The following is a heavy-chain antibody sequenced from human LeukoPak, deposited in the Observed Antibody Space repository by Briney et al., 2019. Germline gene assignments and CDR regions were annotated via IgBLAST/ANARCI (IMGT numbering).Heavy chain of an antibody. CDR1: GGSISSYY. CDR2: ICYSGST. V-gene: IGHV4-59*12. D-gene: IGHD1-26*01. Sequence: NPSETLSLTCTVSGGSISSYYWSWIRQPPGKGLEWIGYICYSGSTNYNPSLKSRVTISVDTSKNQFSLKLSSVTAADTAVYYCARTYSGSHSDYWGQGTLVTVSS. J-gene: IGHJ4*02. CDR3: ARTYSGSHSDY.